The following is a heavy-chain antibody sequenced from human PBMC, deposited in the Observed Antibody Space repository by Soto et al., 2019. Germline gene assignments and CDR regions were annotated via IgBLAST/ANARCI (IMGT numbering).Heavy chain of an antibody. Sequence: GGSLRLSCAASGFTFSSYWMHWVRQAPGKGLVWVSRINSDGSSTSYADSVKGRFTISRDNAKNTLYLQMNSLRAEDTAVYYCARDPGIAAAGTVSYYYYMDVWGKGTTVTVSS. CDR1: GFTFSSYW. D-gene: IGHD6-13*01. V-gene: IGHV3-74*01. CDR3: ARDPGIAAAGTVSYYYYMDV. CDR2: INSDGSST. J-gene: IGHJ6*03.